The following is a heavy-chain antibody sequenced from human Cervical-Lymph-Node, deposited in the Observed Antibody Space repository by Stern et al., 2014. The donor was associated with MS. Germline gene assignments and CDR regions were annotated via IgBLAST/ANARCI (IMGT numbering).Heavy chain of an antibody. Sequence: VQLEESGGGVVQPGRSLRLSCAASGFTFSSYGMHWVRQAPGKGLEWVAVIWYDGSNKYYADSVKGRFTISRDNSKNTLYLQMNSLRAEDTAVYYCARDPSSPAGTFDYWGQGTLVTVSS. CDR2: IWYDGSNK. V-gene: IGHV3-33*01. J-gene: IGHJ4*02. CDR3: ARDPSSPAGTFDY. CDR1: GFTFSSYG. D-gene: IGHD1-26*01.